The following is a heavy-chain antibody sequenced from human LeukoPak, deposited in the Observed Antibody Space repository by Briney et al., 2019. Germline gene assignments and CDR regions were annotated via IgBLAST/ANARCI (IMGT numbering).Heavy chain of an antibody. CDR2: IYYSGST. D-gene: IGHD6-19*01. CDR3: ARVPSYSSCPPDY. J-gene: IGHJ4*02. Sequence: SETLSLTCTVSGGSISSSSYYWGWLRQPPGKGLECIGSIYYSGSTYYNPSLKSRVTISVDTSKNQFSLKLSSVTAADTAVYYCARVPSYSSCPPDYWGQGTLVTVSS. CDR1: GGSISSSSYY. V-gene: IGHV4-39*01.